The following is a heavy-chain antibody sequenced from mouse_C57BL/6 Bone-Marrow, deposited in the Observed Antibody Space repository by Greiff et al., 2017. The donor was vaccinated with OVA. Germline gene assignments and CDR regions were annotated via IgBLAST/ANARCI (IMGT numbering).Heavy chain of an antibody. Sequence: EVQLQESGTVLARPGASVKMSCKTSGYTFTSYWMHWVKQRPGQGLEWKGAIYPGNSDTSYNQKFKGKAKLTAVTSASTAYMELSSLTNEDSAVYYCTRWGRTGYWGQGTTLTVSS. CDR2: IYPGNSDT. CDR3: TRWGRTGY. V-gene: IGHV1-5*01. J-gene: IGHJ2*01. CDR1: GYTFTSYW.